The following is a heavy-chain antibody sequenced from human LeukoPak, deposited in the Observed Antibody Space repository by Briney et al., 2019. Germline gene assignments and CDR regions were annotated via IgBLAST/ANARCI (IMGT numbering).Heavy chain of an antibody. CDR3: AKSGTYSSSSGYIDS. V-gene: IGHV3-9*01. CDR2: ISWNSGNV. CDR1: GFTFKNYA. Sequence: GGSLRLSCAASGFTFKNYAMHWVRHAPGKGLEWVSSISWNSGNVDYSDSVKGRFTLSRDNAKNSLFLQMNSLRDEDTAFYYCAKSGTYSSSSGYIDSWGHGTPVTVSS. J-gene: IGHJ4*01. D-gene: IGHD6-6*01.